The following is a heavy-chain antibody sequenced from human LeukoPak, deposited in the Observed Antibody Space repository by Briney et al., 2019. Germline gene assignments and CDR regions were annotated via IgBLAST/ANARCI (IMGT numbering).Heavy chain of an antibody. CDR3: AKKTNTWPYYFDY. V-gene: IGHV4-39*01. CDR1: GGSITSRTYY. Sequence: PSETLSLTCSVSGGSITSRTYYWGWIRQPPGKGMEWIGSIYYTGKTYYNPSLTSRVTISIDTSKNQFSLKLKSVTAADTAVYYCAKKTNTWPYYFDYWGQGTLVTVSS. J-gene: IGHJ4*02. CDR2: IYYTGKT.